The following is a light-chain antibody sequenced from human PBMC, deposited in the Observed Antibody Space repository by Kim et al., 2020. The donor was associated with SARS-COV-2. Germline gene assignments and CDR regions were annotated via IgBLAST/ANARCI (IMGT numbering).Light chain of an antibody. CDR2: NTN. CDR3: AAWDDSLSGPV. V-gene: IGLV1-44*01. Sequence: GQRVTIFCSGSSSNIGTNTVDWYQQFPGTAPKLLIYNTNQRPSGVPDRFSASKSGPSASLAISGLQSEDEADYYCAAWDDSLSGPVFGGGTQLTVL. CDR1: SSNIGTNT. J-gene: IGLJ2*01.